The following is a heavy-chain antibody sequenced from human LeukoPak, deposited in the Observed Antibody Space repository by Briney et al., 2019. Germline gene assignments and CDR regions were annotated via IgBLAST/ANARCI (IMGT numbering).Heavy chain of an antibody. CDR2: ISYDGSNK. CDR3: AGSVRYSSGCLDY. Sequence: GRSLRLSCAASGFTFSSYGMHWVRQAPGKGLEWVAVISYDGSNKYYADSVKGRFTISRDNSKNTLYLQMNSLRAEDTAVYYCAGSVRYSSGCLDYWGQGTLVTVSS. CDR1: GFTFSSYG. V-gene: IGHV3-30*03. D-gene: IGHD6-19*01. J-gene: IGHJ4*02.